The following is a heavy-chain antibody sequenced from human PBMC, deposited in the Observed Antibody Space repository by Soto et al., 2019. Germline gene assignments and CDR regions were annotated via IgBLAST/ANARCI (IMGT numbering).Heavy chain of an antibody. CDR2: INPNSGGT. D-gene: IGHD6-13*01. CDR1: GYTFTGYY. V-gene: IGHV1-2*04. J-gene: IGHJ6*02. Sequence: QVPLVQSGAEVKKPGASVKVSCKASGYTFTGYYMHWVRQAPGQGLEWMGWINPNSGGTNYAQKFQGWVTMTRDTSISTAYMELSRLRSDDTAVYYCARSPISYSSSWYHYYYGMDVWGQGTTVTVSS. CDR3: ARSPISYSSSWYHYYYGMDV.